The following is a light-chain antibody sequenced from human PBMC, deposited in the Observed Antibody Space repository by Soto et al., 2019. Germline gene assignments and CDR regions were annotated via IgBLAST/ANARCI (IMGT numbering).Light chain of an antibody. CDR1: QTVSSN. Sequence: DIVMTQSPATLSVSPGERATLSCRASQTVSSNLAWYQQKPGQAPRLLIYGASTRATGVPARFSGSGSGTEFTLTISSPQSEDFAVYYCQQYNNWPPKTFGQGTKVEIK. J-gene: IGKJ2*01. CDR2: GAS. V-gene: IGKV3-15*01. CDR3: QQYNNWPPKT.